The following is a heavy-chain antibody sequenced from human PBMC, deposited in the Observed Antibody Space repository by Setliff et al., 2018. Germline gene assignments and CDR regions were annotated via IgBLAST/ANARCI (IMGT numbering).Heavy chain of an antibody. CDR1: GASIASGGFY. CDR3: ARRDRTGYYGYSFDF. V-gene: IGHV4-61*09. J-gene: IGHJ4*02. Sequence: SETLSLTCSVSGASIASGGFYWTWIRQPAGKGLEWIGHISPSGSTTYNPSVKSRVTISLDTSKNHFSLKLTSVSAADTAVYYCARRDRTGYYGYSFDFWGQGTQVTVSS. D-gene: IGHD3-22*01. CDR2: ISPSGST.